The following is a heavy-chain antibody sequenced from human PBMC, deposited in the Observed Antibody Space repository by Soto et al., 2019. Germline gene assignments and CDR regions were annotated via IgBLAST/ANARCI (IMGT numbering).Heavy chain of an antibody. V-gene: IGHV4-28*01. J-gene: IGHJ4*02. CDR3: ARSIEGYSSGWYYFDY. D-gene: IGHD6-19*01. Sequence: QVQLQESGPGLVKPSDTLSLTCAVSGYSISSSNWWGWIRQPPGKGLEWIGYIYYSGSTYYNPSLKSRVTMSVETSKNQFSLKLSSVTAVDTAVYYCARSIEGYSSGWYYFDYWGQGTLVTVSS. CDR2: IYYSGST. CDR1: GYSISSSNW.